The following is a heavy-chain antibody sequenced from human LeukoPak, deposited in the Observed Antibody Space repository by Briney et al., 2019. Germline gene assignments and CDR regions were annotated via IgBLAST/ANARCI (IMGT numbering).Heavy chain of an antibody. Sequence: ASVKVSCKAPGYTFTGYYMHWVRQAPGQGLEWMGWINPNSGGTNYAQKFQGRVTMTRDTSISTAYMELSRLRSDDTAVYYCARPLGSLKEYWWFDPWGQGTLVTVSS. CDR2: INPNSGGT. D-gene: IGHD2/OR15-2a*01. V-gene: IGHV1-2*02. CDR3: ARPLGSLKEYWWFDP. J-gene: IGHJ5*02. CDR1: GYTFTGYY.